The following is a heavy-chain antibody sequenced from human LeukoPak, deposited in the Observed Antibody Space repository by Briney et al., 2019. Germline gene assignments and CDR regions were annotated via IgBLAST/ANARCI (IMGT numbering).Heavy chain of an antibody. CDR3: ARRAYCGGDCYVDY. J-gene: IGHJ4*02. CDR2: IYPGDSDT. D-gene: IGHD2-21*02. CDR1: GYSFSNFW. V-gene: IGHV5-51*01. Sequence: GESLKISCKGSGYSFSNFWIGWVRQMPGKGLEWMGIIYPGDSDTRYSPSFEGQVTISADKSISTAYLQWSSLKASDTAMYCCARRAYCGGDCYVDYWGQGTLVTVSS.